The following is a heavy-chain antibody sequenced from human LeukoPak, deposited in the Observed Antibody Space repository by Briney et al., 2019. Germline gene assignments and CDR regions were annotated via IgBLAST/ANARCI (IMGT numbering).Heavy chain of an antibody. V-gene: IGHV3-23*01. CDR1: GFTFSSYA. CDR3: AKGPKRITMVRVDV. J-gene: IGHJ6*02. D-gene: IGHD3-10*01. CDR2: ISGSGGST. Sequence: GGSLRLSCAASGFTFSSYAMSWVRQAPGKGLEWVSAISGSGGSTYYADSVKGRFTISRDSSKNTLYLQMNSLRAEDTAVYYCAKGPKRITMVRVDVWGQGTTVTVSS.